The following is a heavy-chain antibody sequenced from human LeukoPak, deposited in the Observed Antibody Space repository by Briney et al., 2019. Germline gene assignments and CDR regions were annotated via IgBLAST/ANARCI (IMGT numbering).Heavy chain of an antibody. CDR2: IKEDGNEI. CDR1: GFSFSSNC. Sequence: GGSLRLSCAVSGFSFSSNCMSWVRQAPGKGLEWVAKIKEDGNEIYYVDSVKGRFTISRDNTKNSLFLQMNSLRAEDTAIYYCAKVPRQHDNWFDPWGQGTLVTVSS. D-gene: IGHD3-9*01. CDR3: AKVPRQHDNWFDP. J-gene: IGHJ5*02. V-gene: IGHV3-7*01.